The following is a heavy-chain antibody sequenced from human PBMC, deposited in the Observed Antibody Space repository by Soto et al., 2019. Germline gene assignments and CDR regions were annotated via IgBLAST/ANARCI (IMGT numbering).Heavy chain of an antibody. D-gene: IGHD7-27*01. CDR1: GFTFIGHY. J-gene: IGHJ4*02. CDR2: INPNSGGGT. CDR3: AGSRTGALDY. Sequence: QVQLVQSGAGVKKPGASVKLSCKASGFTFIGHYIHWVRQAPGQGLEWVGWINPNSGGGTVYAQKFQGRVTMTADTSTSIASRDLTSLRGDDTAVYYCAGSRTGALDYWGPGALVTVSS. V-gene: IGHV1-2*02.